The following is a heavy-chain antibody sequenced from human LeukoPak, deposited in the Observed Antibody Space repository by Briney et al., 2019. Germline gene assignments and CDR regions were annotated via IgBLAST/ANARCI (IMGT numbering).Heavy chain of an antibody. CDR3: AKDHQWGYGYYFDY. Sequence: PSETLSLTCTVSGGSISSSGHYWGWIRQAPGKGLEWVAVISYDGSNKYYADSVKGRFTISRDNSKNTLYLQMNSLRAEDTAVYYCAKDHQWGYGYYFDYWGQGTLVTVSS. D-gene: IGHD5-18*01. V-gene: IGHV3-30*18. CDR1: GGSISSSG. CDR2: ISYDGSNK. J-gene: IGHJ4*02.